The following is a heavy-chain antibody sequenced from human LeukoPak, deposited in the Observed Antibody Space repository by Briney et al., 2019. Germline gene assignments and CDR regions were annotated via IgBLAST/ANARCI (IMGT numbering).Heavy chain of an antibody. Sequence: GGSLRLSCAASGITFGNNWKHGVRHGPGKGLVWISRINSDGGGPIYAHSVKGRFTVSRDNAKNTLYLQMTSRRAEDTALYYCARDVPHNWFDTWGQGTLVTVSS. V-gene: IGHV3-74*01. CDR1: GITFGNNW. CDR3: ARDVPHNWFDT. J-gene: IGHJ5*02. CDR2: INSDGGGP.